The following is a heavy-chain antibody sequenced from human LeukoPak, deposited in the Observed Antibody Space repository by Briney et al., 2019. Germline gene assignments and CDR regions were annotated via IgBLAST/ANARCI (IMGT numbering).Heavy chain of an antibody. J-gene: IGHJ4*02. CDR2: ISWNSGSI. CDR3: AKAQSLGELSLHFDY. D-gene: IGHD3-16*02. Sequence: GGSLRLSCAASGLTFDDYAMHWVRQAPGKGLEWVSGISWNSGSIGYADSVKGRFTISRDNAKNSLYLQMNSLRAEDTALYYCAKAQSLGELSLHFDYWGQGTLVTVSS. CDR1: GLTFDDYA. V-gene: IGHV3-9*01.